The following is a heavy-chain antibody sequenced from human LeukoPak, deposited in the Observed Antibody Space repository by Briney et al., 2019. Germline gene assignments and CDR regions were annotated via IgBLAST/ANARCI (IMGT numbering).Heavy chain of an antibody. V-gene: IGHV4-59*01. CDR2: IYYNGST. D-gene: IGHD6-13*01. CDR1: GGSISSYY. J-gene: IGHJ6*02. Sequence: SETLSLTCTVSGGSISSYYWSWIRQPPGKGLEWIGYIYYNGSTNYNPSLKSQVTISVDTFKNQFSLKLSSVTAADTAVYYCARVGLVGSSWYSDYYGMDVWGQGTTVTVSS. CDR3: ARVGLVGSSWYSDYYGMDV.